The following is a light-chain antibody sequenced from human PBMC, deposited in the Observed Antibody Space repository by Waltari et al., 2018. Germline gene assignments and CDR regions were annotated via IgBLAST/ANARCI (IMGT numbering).Light chain of an antibody. V-gene: IGLV3-25*03. CDR3: QTSDRSGSYPI. J-gene: IGLJ2*01. Sequence: SSELTQPPSVSVSPGQTARITCSGDALANRFTSWYQQKPGQAPKLMIYKNTQRHSGIPARFSVSRSGTGVTLIVAGVQEEDEADYYCQTSDRSGSYPIFGGGTKLAV. CDR1: ALANRF. CDR2: KNT.